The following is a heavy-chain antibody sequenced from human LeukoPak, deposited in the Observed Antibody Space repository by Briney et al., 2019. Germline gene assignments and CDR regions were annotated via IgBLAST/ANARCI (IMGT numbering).Heavy chain of an antibody. Sequence: GGSLRLSCAASGFTFSSYAMHWVRQAPGKGLEWVAVISYDGSNKYYADSVKGRFTISRDNSKSTLYLQMNSLRAEDTAVYYCARGFTIVAAFDIWGQGTMVTVSS. CDR3: ARGFTIVAAFDI. CDR2: ISYDGSNK. V-gene: IGHV3-30-3*01. CDR1: GFTFSSYA. J-gene: IGHJ3*02. D-gene: IGHD3-3*01.